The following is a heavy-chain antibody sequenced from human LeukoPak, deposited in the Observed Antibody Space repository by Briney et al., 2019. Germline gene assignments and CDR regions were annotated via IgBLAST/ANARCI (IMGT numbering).Heavy chain of an antibody. J-gene: IGHJ4*02. CDR1: HYSVSSGYY. V-gene: IGHV4-38-2*02. CDR2: IYDSGST. CDR3: AGYGASFYDY. D-gene: IGHD1-26*01. Sequence: SETLSLTCTVSHYSVSSGYYWGWIRQPPGKGLEWIGSIYDSGSTYSNPSLKSRVTISVERSKNQFSLQLSSVTAADTAVYYCAGYGASFYDYWGQGILVTVSS.